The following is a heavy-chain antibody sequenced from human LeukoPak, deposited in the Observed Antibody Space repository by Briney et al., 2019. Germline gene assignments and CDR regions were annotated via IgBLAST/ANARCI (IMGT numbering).Heavy chain of an antibody. CDR2: ISSSSTI. CDR3: ARDSDDIVVVVAASDAFDI. J-gene: IGHJ3*02. Sequence: GGSLRLSCAASGFTFSSYSMNWVRQAPGKGLEWVSCISSSSTIYYADSVKGRFTISRDNAKNSLYLQMNSLRAEDTAVYYCARDSDDIVVVVAASDAFDIWGQGTMVTVSS. V-gene: IGHV3-48*01. CDR1: GFTFSSYS. D-gene: IGHD2-15*01.